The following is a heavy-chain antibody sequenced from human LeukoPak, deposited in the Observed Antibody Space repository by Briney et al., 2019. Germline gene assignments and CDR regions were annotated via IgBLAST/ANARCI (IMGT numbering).Heavy chain of an antibody. CDR2: ISASGSNI. CDR1: GFPFSSYS. V-gene: IGHV3-48*01. J-gene: IGHJ4*02. CDR3: VRVKGTYFDF. D-gene: IGHD1-1*01. Sequence: PGGSLRLSCAASGFPFSSYSMNWVRQAPGKGLEWVSYISASGSNIYYLDSVKGRFTGSRDNAMNSLFLQMDRPRAEDTAVYYCVRVKGTYFDFWDRGTLVTVSS.